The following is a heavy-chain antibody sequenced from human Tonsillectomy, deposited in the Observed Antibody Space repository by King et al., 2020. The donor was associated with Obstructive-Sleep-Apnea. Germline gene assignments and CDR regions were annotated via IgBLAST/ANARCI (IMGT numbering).Heavy chain of an antibody. Sequence: VQLQESGPGLVKPSETLSLTCTVSGCSISNYYLSWIRQPPGKGLEWIGYMYYSGDTNFNPSLKSRGTISADTSKIQFSLRLSAVTAADTAVYYCARHRGVEDYGGYGDYFDYWGQGTLVTVSS. D-gene: IGHD5-12*01. CDR1: GCSISNYY. V-gene: IGHV4-59*08. CDR2: MYYSGDT. J-gene: IGHJ4*02. CDR3: ARHRGVEDYGGYGDYFDY.